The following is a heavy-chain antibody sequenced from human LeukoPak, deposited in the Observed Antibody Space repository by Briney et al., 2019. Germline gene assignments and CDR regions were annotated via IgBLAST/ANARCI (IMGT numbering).Heavy chain of an antibody. D-gene: IGHD3-22*01. CDR2: MSYDGSHQ. V-gene: IGHV3-30-3*01. Sequence: PGRSLRLSCAASGFTFSSYAMHWVRQAPGKGLECVAVMSYDGSHQYYADSVKGRFIISRDYSKNTLYLQMNSLRPEDSAVYFCARDPDAYSSGVFDYWGQGAVVSVSS. CDR3: ARDPDAYSSGVFDY. J-gene: IGHJ4*02. CDR1: GFTFSSYA.